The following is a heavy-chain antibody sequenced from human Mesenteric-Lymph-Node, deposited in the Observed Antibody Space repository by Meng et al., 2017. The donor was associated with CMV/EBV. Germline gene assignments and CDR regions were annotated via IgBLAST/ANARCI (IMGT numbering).Heavy chain of an antibody. CDR3: ARTITGTTPEGY. J-gene: IGHJ4*02. CDR1: GFTFSSYS. D-gene: IGHD1/OR15-1a*01. V-gene: IGHV3-21*01. CDR2: ISSSSSYI. Sequence: GESLKISCAASGFTFSSYSMNWVRQAPGKGLEWVSSISSSSSYIYYADSVKGRFTISRDNAKNSLYLQMNSLRAEDTAVYYCARTITGTTPEGYWGQGTLVTVSS.